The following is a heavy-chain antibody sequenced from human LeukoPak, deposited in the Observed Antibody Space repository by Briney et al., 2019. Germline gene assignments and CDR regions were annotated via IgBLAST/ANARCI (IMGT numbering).Heavy chain of an antibody. Sequence: GGSLRLSCAASGFTFSSYAMSWVRQAPGKGLEWVSAITGSGDSTYYADSVKGRCTISRDNSKNTLYLQMNSLRAEDTAVYYCARAEAMDPWGQGTLVTVSS. CDR1: GFTFSSYA. D-gene: IGHD5-18*01. J-gene: IGHJ5*02. CDR2: ITGSGDST. CDR3: ARAEAMDP. V-gene: IGHV3-23*01.